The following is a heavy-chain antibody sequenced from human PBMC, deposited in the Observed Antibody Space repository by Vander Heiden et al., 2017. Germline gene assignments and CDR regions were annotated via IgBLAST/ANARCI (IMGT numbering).Heavy chain of an antibody. CDR2: IYTGGST. CDR1: GGSMGNYY. D-gene: IGHD3-22*01. CDR3: VGNYYDSRGYYFIDS. J-gene: IGHJ4*02. Sequence: QVQLTESGQGLVRPSETPSRPSAVSGGSMGNYYWTWLRQPAGKALEWLGRIYTGGSTNYNPSLKSRVTMSVATSKNQFSLKLTSVTAADTAVYYCVGNYYDSRGYYFIDSWGQGTLVTVS. V-gene: IGHV4-4*07.